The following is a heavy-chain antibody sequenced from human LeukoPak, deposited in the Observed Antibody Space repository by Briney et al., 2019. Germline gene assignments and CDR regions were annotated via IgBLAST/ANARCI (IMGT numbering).Heavy chain of an antibody. V-gene: IGHV1-69*05. CDR1: GGTFSSYA. J-gene: IGHJ3*02. CDR2: ITPIFGTA. CDR3: ARSSSSSWYTPGYDAFDI. D-gene: IGHD6-13*01. Sequence: SVKVSCKASGGTFSSYAISWVRQAPGQGLEWMGGITPIFGTANYAQKFQGRVTITTDESTSTAYMELSSLRSEDTAVYYCARSSSSSWYTPGYDAFDIWGQGTMVTVSS.